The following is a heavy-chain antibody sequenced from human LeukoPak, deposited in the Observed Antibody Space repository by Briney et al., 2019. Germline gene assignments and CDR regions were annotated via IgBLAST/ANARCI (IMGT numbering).Heavy chain of an antibody. J-gene: IGHJ3*02. V-gene: IGHV4-38-2*02. Sequence: SSETLSLNCTVSGFSISSGYYWGWIRQPPGKGLEWIGTIYHSGNNYYNPSLKSPVTISVDTYKDQFSLKLRYVTAADTAVYYCASALTTKVNAFDIWGRGRMVTVSS. CDR2: IYHSGNN. CDR3: ASALTTKVNAFDI. CDR1: GFSISSGYY. D-gene: IGHD4-11*01.